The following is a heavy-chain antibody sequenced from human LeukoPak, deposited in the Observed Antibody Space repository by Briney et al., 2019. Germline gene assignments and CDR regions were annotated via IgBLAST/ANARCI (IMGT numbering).Heavy chain of an antibody. Sequence: SVKVSCKASGDTFSNYAIYWVRQAPGQGLEWVGGILPIIGATKNGQKLQGRVTFTADESTSTVYMELSSLRSEDTAIYYCARAHFSAYTGSEWGQGTLVTVSS. V-gene: IGHV1-69*13. CDR2: ILPIIGAT. J-gene: IGHJ4*02. CDR1: GDTFSNYA. D-gene: IGHD3-16*01. CDR3: ARAHFSAYTGSE.